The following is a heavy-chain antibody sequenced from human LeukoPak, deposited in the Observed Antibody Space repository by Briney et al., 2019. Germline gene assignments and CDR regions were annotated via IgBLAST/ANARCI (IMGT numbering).Heavy chain of an antibody. V-gene: IGHV3-30*02. Sequence: GSLRLSCAASGFTFSSYGMHWVRQAPGKGLEWVAFIRYDGSNKYYADSVKGRFTISRDNAKNSLYLQMNSLRAEDTAVYYCATTNWNYFTQNNWFDPWGQGTLVTVSS. CDR2: IRYDGSNK. CDR1: GFTFSSYG. CDR3: ATTNWNYFTQNNWFDP. J-gene: IGHJ5*02. D-gene: IGHD1-7*01.